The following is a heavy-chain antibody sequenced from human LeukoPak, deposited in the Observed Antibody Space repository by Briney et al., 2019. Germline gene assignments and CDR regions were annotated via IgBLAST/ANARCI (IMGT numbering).Heavy chain of an antibody. CDR2: ISAYNGNT. J-gene: IGHJ5*02. CDR1: GYTFTSYG. CDR3: AREGTRLLWFGETRFWFDP. V-gene: IGHV1-18*01. D-gene: IGHD3-10*01. Sequence: GASVKVSCKASGYTFTSYGISWVRQATGQGLEWMGWISAYNGNTNYAQKLQGRVTMTTDTSTSTAYMELRSLRSDDTAVYYCAREGTRLLWFGETRFWFDPWGQGTLVTVSS.